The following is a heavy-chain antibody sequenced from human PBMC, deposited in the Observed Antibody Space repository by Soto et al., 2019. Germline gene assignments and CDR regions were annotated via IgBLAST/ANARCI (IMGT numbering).Heavy chain of an antibody. V-gene: IGHV3-23*01. Sequence: GGSLRLSCATSGFTLINHAMTWVRQAPGKAPQWVATVDGSGAAPFYAESVKGRFTISRDNSKNTLYLQMNSLRAEDTAVYFCAKWEVFVTGHFATQSSLDSWGQGTLVTVSS. J-gene: IGHJ4*02. CDR3: AKWEVFVTGHFATQSSLDS. D-gene: IGHD3-9*01. CDR2: VDGSGAAP. CDR1: GFTLINHA.